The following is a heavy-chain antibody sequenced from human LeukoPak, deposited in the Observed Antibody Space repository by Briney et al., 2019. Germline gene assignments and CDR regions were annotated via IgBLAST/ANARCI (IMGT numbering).Heavy chain of an antibody. Sequence: GGSLRLSCAVSGLTFTDYWMSWVRQAPGKGLEWVANIKQDGSEKNYVDSVKGRFSISRDNAKNSLYLQMNSLRGDDTAAYYCARGEYYFDGGYWGQGTLVTVSS. CDR2: IKQDGSEK. V-gene: IGHV3-7*03. D-gene: IGHD3-22*01. CDR1: GLTFTDYW. CDR3: ARGEYYFDGGY. J-gene: IGHJ4*02.